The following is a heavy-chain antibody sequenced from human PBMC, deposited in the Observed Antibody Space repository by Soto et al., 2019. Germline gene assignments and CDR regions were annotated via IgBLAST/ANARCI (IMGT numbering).Heavy chain of an antibody. CDR2: IIPIFGTA. Sequence: QVQLVQSGAEVKKPGSSVKVSCKASGGTFSSYTITWVRQAPGQGLEWMGGIIPIFGTANYAQKFQGRVTITADESTSTAYMELSSLRSEDTAVYYCAREGGSGIYRYYAMDVWGQGTTVTVSS. CDR3: AREGGSGIYRYYAMDV. V-gene: IGHV1-69*12. J-gene: IGHJ6*02. D-gene: IGHD3-10*01. CDR1: GGTFSSYT.